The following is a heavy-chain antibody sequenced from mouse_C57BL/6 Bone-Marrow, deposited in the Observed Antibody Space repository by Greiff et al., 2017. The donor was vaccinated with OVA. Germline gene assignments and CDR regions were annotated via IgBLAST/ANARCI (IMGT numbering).Heavy chain of an antibody. CDR3: TRSRQLRLYAMDY. D-gene: IGHD3-2*02. Sequence: VQLQQSGPVLARPGASVKMSCKTSGYTFTSYWMHWVKQRPGQGLEWIGAIYPGNSDTSYNQKFKGKAKLTAVTSASTAYMELSSLTNEDSAVYYCTRSRQLRLYAMDYWGQGTSVTVSS. CDR2: IYPGNSDT. J-gene: IGHJ4*01. V-gene: IGHV1-5*01. CDR1: GYTFTSYW.